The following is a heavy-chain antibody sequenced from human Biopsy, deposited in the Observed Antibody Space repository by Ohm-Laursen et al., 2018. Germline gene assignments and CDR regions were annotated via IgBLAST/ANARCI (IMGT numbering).Heavy chain of an antibody. D-gene: IGHD4-17*01. V-gene: IGHV1-2*02. CDR2: INPKSGVA. CDR1: GYNFTGYY. CDR3: ARDMTVTARPYYYSGVDV. J-gene: IGHJ6*02. Sequence: SVKVSCKTSGYNFTGYYIHWVRQAPGQGFEWMGWINPKSGVANHAQNFQGRVSMTRDTSISTVYMELSSLRSDDTAVYYCARDMTVTARPYYYSGVDVWGPGTRVTVSS.